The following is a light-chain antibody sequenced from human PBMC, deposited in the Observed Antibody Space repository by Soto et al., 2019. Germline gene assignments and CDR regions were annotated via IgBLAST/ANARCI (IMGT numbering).Light chain of an antibody. Sequence: MAQSPLSLPVTLGQPASISCRSNQSLVHSDGIAYFSWFQQRPGRSPRRLIYKVSNRDSGVPARFSGSGSGTDFALKISRVEAEDVGVYYCMQGTHWPITLGQGTRLEIK. V-gene: IGKV2-30*02. J-gene: IGKJ5*01. CDR3: MQGTHWPIT. CDR1: QSLVHSDGIAY. CDR2: KVS.